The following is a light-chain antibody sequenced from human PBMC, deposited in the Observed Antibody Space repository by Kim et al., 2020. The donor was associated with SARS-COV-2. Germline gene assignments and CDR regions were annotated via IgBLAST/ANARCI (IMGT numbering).Light chain of an antibody. Sequence: QSALTQPRSVSGSPGQSVTISCTGTSSDVGRYNFVSWYQQHPGKAPKLILYDVTNRPSGVSNRFSGSKSGYTASLTISGLQSEDEADYYCSSYTTRSTVLFGGGTQLTVL. CDR1: SSDVGRYNF. V-gene: IGLV2-14*03. CDR2: DVT. J-gene: IGLJ2*01. CDR3: SSYTTRSTVL.